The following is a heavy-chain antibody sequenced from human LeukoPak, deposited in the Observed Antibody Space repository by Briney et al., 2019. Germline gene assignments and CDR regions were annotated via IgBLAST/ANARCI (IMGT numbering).Heavy chain of an antibody. V-gene: IGHV4-34*01. CDR1: GGSFSGYY. CDR2: INHSGST. Sequence: SETLSLTCAVYGGSFSGYYWSWIRQPPGKGLEWIGEINHSGSTNYNPSLKSRVTISVDTSKNQFSLNLSSVTAADTAVYYCARHAGMTTVSLYFDYWALGTLVTVSS. D-gene: IGHD4-17*01. J-gene: IGHJ4*02. CDR3: ARHAGMTTVSLYFDY.